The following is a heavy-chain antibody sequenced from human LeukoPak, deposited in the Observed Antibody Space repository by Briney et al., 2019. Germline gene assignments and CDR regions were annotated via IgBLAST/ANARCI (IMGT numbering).Heavy chain of an antibody. Sequence: GGSLRLSCAASGFTFSSYAMSWVRQAPGKGLEWVAAISYTGGSTYYADSVEGRFTISRDNSKNTLDLQMSSLRAADTDVYYCAKDRQTTGWHILDHWGQGTLVTVSS. D-gene: IGHD6-19*01. CDR2: ISYTGGST. V-gene: IGHV3-23*01. CDR3: AKDRQTTGWHILDH. CDR1: GFTFSSYA. J-gene: IGHJ4*02.